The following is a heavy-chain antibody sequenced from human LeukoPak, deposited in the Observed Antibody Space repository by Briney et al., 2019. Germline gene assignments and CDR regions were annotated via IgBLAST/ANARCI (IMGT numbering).Heavy chain of an antibody. CDR2: IWYDGSNK. D-gene: IGHD4-23*01. V-gene: IGHV3-33*06. CDR1: GFTFSSYG. Sequence: GRSLRLSCVASGFTFSSYGMHWVRQAPGKGLEWVAVIWYDGSNKYYADSVKGRFTISRDNSKNKLYLQMNSLRADDTAVYYCAKGVYGGNSVPENYWGQGTLVTVSS. J-gene: IGHJ4*02. CDR3: AKGVYGGNSVPENY.